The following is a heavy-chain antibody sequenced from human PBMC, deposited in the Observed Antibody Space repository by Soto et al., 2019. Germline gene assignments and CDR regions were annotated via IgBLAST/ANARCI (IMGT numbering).Heavy chain of an antibody. CDR3: VRVLGDGSGGYYYYYGMDV. J-gene: IGHJ6*02. CDR2: ISGGGGST. Sequence: EVQLLESGGGLVHPGGSLRLSCAASGFTFSDYAMSWVRQAPGRGLEWLSSISGGGGSTYYADSVKGRFTISRSNSKNTLYLQMNSLRAEDTALYYCVRVLGDGSGGYYYYYGMDVWGQGTTLTVS. D-gene: IGHD3-10*01. V-gene: IGHV3-23*01. CDR1: GFTFSDYA.